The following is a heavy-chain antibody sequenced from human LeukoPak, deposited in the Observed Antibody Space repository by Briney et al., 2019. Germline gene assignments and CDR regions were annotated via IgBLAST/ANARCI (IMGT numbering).Heavy chain of an antibody. Sequence: ASVKVSCKASGYTFTDYYVQWVRQAPGQGLEWMGWINPSSGGTNSAQKFQGRVTMTRDTPVSTAYMELSRLRSDDTAVYYCARDHCTSSGCCEYYYYGLDVWGQGTTVTVSS. CDR1: GYTFTDYY. J-gene: IGHJ6*02. CDR3: ARDHCTSSGCCEYYYYGLDV. D-gene: IGHD2-2*01. V-gene: IGHV1-2*02. CDR2: INPSSGGT.